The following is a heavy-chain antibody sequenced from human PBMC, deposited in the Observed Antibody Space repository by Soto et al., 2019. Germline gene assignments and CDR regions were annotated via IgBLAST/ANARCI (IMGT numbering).Heavy chain of an antibody. Sequence: PGESLKISCKGSGYSFTSYWIGWVRQMPGKGLEWMGIIYPGDSDTRYSPSFQGQVTISADKSISTAYLQWSSLKASDTAMYYCARHNQLRYLDWHPYAPAFDILGQGTMVTVSS. CDR2: IYPGDSDT. D-gene: IGHD3-9*01. CDR1: GYSFTSYW. J-gene: IGHJ3*02. V-gene: IGHV5-51*01. CDR3: ARHNQLRYLDWHPYAPAFDI.